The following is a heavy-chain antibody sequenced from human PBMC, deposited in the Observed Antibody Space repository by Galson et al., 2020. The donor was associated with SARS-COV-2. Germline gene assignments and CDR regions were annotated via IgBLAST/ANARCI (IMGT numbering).Heavy chain of an antibody. J-gene: IGHJ3*02. CDR2: INAGNGNT. V-gene: IGHV1-3*01. D-gene: IGHD3-3*01. Sequence: ASVKVSCKASGYTFTSYAMHWVRQAPGQRLERMGWINAGNGNTKYSQKFQGRVTITRDTSASTAYMELSSLRSEDTAVYYCARTYYDFWSGNGNDAFDIWGQGTMVTVSS. CDR1: GYTFTSYA. CDR3: ARTYYDFWSGNGNDAFDI.